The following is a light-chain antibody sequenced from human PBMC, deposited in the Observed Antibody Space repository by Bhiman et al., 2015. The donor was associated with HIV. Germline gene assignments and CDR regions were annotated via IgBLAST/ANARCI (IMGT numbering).Light chain of an antibody. J-gene: IGLJ1*01. V-gene: IGLV3-1*01. CDR2: QDS. CDR1: KLGDKY. Sequence: SYELTQPPSVSVSPGQTASITCSGDKLGDKYACWYQQKPGQSPVVVIYQDSKRPSGIPERFSGSNSGNTATLTISGTQAMDEGDFYCQAWDSGYVFGTGTKVTVL. CDR3: QAWDSGYV.